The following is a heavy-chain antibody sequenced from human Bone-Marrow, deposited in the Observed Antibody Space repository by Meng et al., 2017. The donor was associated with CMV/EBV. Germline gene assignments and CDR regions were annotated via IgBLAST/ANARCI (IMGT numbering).Heavy chain of an antibody. J-gene: IGHJ4*02. CDR2: INQDGSEK. CDR1: GFTFINYW. Sequence: GGSLRLSCAASGFTFINYWMSWVRQAPGKGLECVANINQDGSEKYYVGSVKGRFTISRDNAKNSLCLQMSSLRADDTAVYYCAREVPNWKYVLGYFDYWGQGALVTVSS. CDR3: AREVPNWKYVLGYFDY. D-gene: IGHD1-7*01. V-gene: IGHV3-7*01.